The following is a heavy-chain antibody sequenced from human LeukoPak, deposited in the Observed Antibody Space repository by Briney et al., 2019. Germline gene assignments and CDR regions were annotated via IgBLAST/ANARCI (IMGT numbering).Heavy chain of an antibody. CDR2: INHSGST. V-gene: IGHV4-34*01. D-gene: IGHD6-6*01. CDR3: ASSESIAARYYYFDY. CDR1: GGSFSGYY. Sequence: SETLSLTCAVYGGSFSGYYWSWIRQPPGKGLEWIGEINHSGSTNYNPSLKSRVTISVDTSKNQFSLKLSSVTAADTAVYYCASSESIAARYYYFDYWGQGTLVTVSS. J-gene: IGHJ4*02.